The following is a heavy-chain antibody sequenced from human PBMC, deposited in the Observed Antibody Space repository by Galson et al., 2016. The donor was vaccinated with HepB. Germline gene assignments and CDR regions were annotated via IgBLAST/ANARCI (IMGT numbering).Heavy chain of an antibody. V-gene: IGHV3-23*01. CDR1: GFSFTTYA. J-gene: IGHJ4*02. Sequence: SLRLSCAASGFSFTTYAMSWVRQAPGKGLEWVSTITGNGGSTYYADTVKGRFTISRDNSKNSQYLQLNSLRAEDTAIYYCAKGGRRAFGDFDYWGQGTLVTVSS. CDR2: ITGNGGST. CDR3: AKGGRRAFGDFDY. D-gene: IGHD1-26*01.